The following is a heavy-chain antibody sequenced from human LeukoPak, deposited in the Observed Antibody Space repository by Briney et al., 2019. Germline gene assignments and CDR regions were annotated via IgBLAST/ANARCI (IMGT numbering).Heavy chain of an antibody. V-gene: IGHV1-18*01. J-gene: IGHJ4*02. Sequence: LQGRVTMTTDTSTSTAYMELRSLRSDDTAVYYCARGGHISSWYYFDYWGQGTLVTVSS. D-gene: IGHD6-13*01. CDR3: ARGGHISSWYYFDY.